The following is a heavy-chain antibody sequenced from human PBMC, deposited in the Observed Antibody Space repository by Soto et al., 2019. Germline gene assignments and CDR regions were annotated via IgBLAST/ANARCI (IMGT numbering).Heavy chain of an antibody. Sequence: EAQLAESGGGLVQPGGSLRLSCAASGFTVSSNYMSWVRQAPGKGLEWVSIIYSGSTTYYADSVKGRFIISRDNSKNTVYLQVNSLGVEDTAVYYCARGYCACSSSCYVAWLDPWGQGTLVTVSS. CDR3: ARGYCACSSSCYVAWLDP. CDR2: IYSGSTT. CDR1: GFTVSSNY. V-gene: IGHV3-66*01. J-gene: IGHJ5*02. D-gene: IGHD2-2*01.